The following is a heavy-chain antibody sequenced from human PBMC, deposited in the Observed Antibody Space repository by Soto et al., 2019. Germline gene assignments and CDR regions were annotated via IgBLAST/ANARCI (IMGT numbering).Heavy chain of an antibody. V-gene: IGHV3-30*03. Sequence: GGSLRPSCTASGFMFRSHGMHWVRQAPGKGLEWVGFVSDEGSDKFHADSVKGRVTDSRDNPRNTLYVQMEGVRVDDSAVYFCLVFDVPDFWGHVTRVPVSP. D-gene: IGHD2-8*01. J-gene: IGHJ4*01. CDR2: VSDEGSDK. CDR3: LVFDVPDF. CDR1: GFMFRSHG.